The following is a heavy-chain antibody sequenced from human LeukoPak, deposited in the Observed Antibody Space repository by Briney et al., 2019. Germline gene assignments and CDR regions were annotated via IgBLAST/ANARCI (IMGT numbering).Heavy chain of an antibody. Sequence: GGSLRLSCAASGFTFSSYAMSWVRQAPGKGLEWVSAISGNGGSTYYADSVKGRFTISRDNSKNTLYLQMNSLRAEDTAVYYCAKDLGRIQTYGMDVWGQGTTVTVSS. CDR2: ISGNGGST. V-gene: IGHV3-23*01. CDR1: GFTFSSYA. CDR3: AKDLGRIQTYGMDV. J-gene: IGHJ6*02.